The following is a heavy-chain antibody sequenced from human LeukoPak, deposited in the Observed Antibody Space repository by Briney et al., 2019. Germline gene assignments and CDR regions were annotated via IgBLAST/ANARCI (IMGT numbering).Heavy chain of an antibody. D-gene: IGHD3-22*01. CDR3: ARGITMIGVVNRGYFDY. Sequence: GGSLRLSCAASGFTFSSYSMNWVRQAPGKGLEWVSSISSSSSYIYYADSVKGRFTISRDNAKNSLYLQMNSLRAEDTAVYYCARGITMIGVVNRGYFDYWGQGTLVTVSS. J-gene: IGHJ4*02. CDR2: ISSSSSYI. CDR1: GFTFSSYS. V-gene: IGHV3-21*03.